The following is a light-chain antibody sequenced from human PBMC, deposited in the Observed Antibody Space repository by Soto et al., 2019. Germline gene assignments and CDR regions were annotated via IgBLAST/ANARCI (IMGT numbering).Light chain of an antibody. CDR3: SSYTSSSTYV. Sequence: QSVLTQPASVSGSPGQSIAISCTGTSSVVGGYNYVSWYQQHPGKAPKLMIYEVNNRPSGVPDRFSGSKSGNTASLTISGLQAEDEADYYCSSYTSSSTYVFGTGTKVTVL. CDR1: SSVVGGYNY. V-gene: IGLV2-14*01. CDR2: EVN. J-gene: IGLJ1*01.